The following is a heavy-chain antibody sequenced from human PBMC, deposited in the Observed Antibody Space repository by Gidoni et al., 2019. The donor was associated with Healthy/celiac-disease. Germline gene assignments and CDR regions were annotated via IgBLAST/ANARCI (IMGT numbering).Heavy chain of an antibody. CDR1: GGSFSGYY. V-gene: IGHV4-34*01. Sequence: QVQLQQWGAGLLKPSETLSLTCAVYGGSFSGYYWSWIRQPPGKGMEWIGENNHSGSPNSNPSLKIRVTRSVDTSKNQFSLKLSAVTAADTAVYYCETTSHECSSTSCYTSSNPRYFQHWGQGTLVTVSS. CDR3: ETTSHECSSTSCYTSSNPRYFQH. J-gene: IGHJ1*01. CDR2: NNHSGSP. D-gene: IGHD2-2*02.